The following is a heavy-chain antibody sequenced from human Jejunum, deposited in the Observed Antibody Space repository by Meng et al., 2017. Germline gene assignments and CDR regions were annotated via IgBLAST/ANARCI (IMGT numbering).Heavy chain of an antibody. Sequence: QVQLQEPGPGLVNPSETPSLTCAVSGGSISSVYWWTWVRQSPGKGLEWIGEIYHSGSTNYNPSLKSRVTISVDKSKNQFSLKLTSVTAADTAVYYCARGGYYSFDYWGQGTLVTVSS. CDR1: GGSISSVYW. CDR2: IYHSGST. J-gene: IGHJ4*02. CDR3: ARGGYYSFDY. D-gene: IGHD5-18*01. V-gene: IGHV4-4*02.